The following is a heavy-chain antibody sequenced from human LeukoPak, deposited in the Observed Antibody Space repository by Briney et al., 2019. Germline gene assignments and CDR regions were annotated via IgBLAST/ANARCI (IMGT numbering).Heavy chain of an antibody. CDR3: ARGFYYGSGSYVDY. CDR1: GYIFTGYY. D-gene: IGHD3-10*01. J-gene: IGHJ4*02. CDR2: INPNSGGT. Sequence: ASVKVSCKASGYIFTGYYMHWVRQAPGQGLEWMGWINPNSGGTNYAQKFQGRVTMTRDTSISTAYMELSRLRSDDTAVYYCARGFYYGSGSYVDYWGQGTLVTVSS. V-gene: IGHV1-2*02.